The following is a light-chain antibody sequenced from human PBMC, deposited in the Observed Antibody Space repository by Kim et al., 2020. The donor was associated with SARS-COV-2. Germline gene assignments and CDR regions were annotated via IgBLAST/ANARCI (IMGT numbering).Light chain of an antibody. CDR2: AAS. Sequence: EIVLTQSPVTLSFSPGERAVLSCKTSETIASPYLAWYQQKPGQAPRLLIYAASTRATGIPDRFSGSGSGTDFTLTISRLEPEDFAVYYCQQYGSSPYTFGQGTKVDIK. CDR3: QQYGSSPYT. J-gene: IGKJ2*01. CDR1: ETIASPY. V-gene: IGKV3-20*01.